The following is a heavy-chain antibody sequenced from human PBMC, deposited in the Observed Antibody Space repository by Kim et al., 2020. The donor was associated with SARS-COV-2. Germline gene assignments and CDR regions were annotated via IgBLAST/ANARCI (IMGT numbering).Heavy chain of an antibody. J-gene: IGHJ4*02. CDR1: GFTFSSYS. Sequence: GGSLRLSCAASGFTFSSYSMNWVRQAPGKGLEWVSSISSSSSYIYYADSVKGRFTISRDNAKNSLYLQMNSLRAEDTAVYYCARETKNYYDSSGTYDYWGQGTLVTVSS. CDR3: ARETKNYYDSSGTYDY. V-gene: IGHV3-21*01. CDR2: ISSSSSYI. D-gene: IGHD3-22*01.